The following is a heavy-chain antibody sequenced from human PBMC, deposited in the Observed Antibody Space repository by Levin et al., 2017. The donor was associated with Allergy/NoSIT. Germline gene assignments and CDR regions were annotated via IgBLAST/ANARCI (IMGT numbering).Heavy chain of an antibody. CDR3: ITGDYFDY. Sequence: LSLTCAASGFIFNKAWMNWVRQAPGKGLEWVGRCKSKADGGARDYAAPVKGRFTISRDDSQNTLYLQMNSLTTEDTAVYYCITGDYFDYWGLGTLVTVSS. J-gene: IGHJ4*02. CDR1: GFIFNKAW. V-gene: IGHV3-15*01. CDR2: CKSKADGGAR.